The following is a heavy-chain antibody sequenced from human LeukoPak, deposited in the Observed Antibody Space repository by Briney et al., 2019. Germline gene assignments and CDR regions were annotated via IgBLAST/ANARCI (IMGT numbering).Heavy chain of an antibody. CDR3: ARGEPVDY. J-gene: IGHJ4*02. CDR2: SYYSGIT. D-gene: IGHD1-14*01. CDR1: GDSISTYY. Sequence: AETLSLTCTVSGDSISTYYWSWIRQSPGKGLERIGYSYYSGITSYNPSLKSRVTMSVDESKNQLSPKVNSVTAADTAVYYCARGEPVDYWGQGTLVTVSS. V-gene: IGHV4-59*01.